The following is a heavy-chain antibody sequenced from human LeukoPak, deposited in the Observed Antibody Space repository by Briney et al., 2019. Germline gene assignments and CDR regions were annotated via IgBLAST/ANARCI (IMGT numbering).Heavy chain of an antibody. CDR1: GGSISSYY. D-gene: IGHD6-19*01. J-gene: IGHJ4*02. CDR2: IYYSGST. Sequence: SETLSLTCTVSGGSISSYYWSWIRQPPGKGLEWIGYIYYSGSTNYNPSLKSRVTISVDTSKNQFSLKLSSVTAADTAVYYCARQLGGGGYYDYWGQGTLVTVSS. V-gene: IGHV4-59*08. CDR3: ARQLGGGGYYDY.